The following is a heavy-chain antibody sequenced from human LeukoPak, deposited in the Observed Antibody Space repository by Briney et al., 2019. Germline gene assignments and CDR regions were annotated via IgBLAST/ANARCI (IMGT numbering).Heavy chain of an antibody. V-gene: IGHV1-18*01. Sequence: WASVKVSCKASGYTFTSYGISWVRQAPGQGLEWMGWISAYNGNTNYAQKLQGRVTMTTDTSTSTAYMELRSLRSDDTAVYYCARDPAGNHPYDSSGYQDYWGQGTLVTVSS. CDR3: ARDPAGNHPYDSSGYQDY. CDR2: ISAYNGNT. CDR1: GYTFTSYG. D-gene: IGHD3-22*01. J-gene: IGHJ4*02.